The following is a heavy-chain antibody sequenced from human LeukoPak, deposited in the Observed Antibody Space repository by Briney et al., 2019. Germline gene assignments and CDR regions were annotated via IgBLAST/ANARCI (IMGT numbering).Heavy chain of an antibody. CDR2: IYYSGST. J-gene: IGHJ4*02. CDR3: ARVGYYDSSGYYDY. D-gene: IGHD3-22*01. V-gene: IGHV4-39*07. Sequence: PGGSLRLSCAASGFTFSSYSMNWVRQPPGKGLEWIGSIYYSGSTYYNPSLKSRVTISVDTSKNQFSLKLSSVTAADTAVYYCARVGYYDSSGYYDYWGQGTLVTVSS. CDR1: GFTFSSYS.